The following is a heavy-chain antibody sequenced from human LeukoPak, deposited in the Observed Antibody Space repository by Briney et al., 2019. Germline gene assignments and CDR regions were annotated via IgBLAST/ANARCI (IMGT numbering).Heavy chain of an antibody. Sequence: SETLSLTCTVSGGSISSSSYYWGWIRQPPGKGLEWIGSIYYSGSTYYNPSLKSRVTISVDTSKNQFSLKLSSVTAADTAVYYGAKHLRGQAVAGLSYSSTTMDVWGKG. CDR2: IYYSGST. CDR1: GGSISSSSYY. V-gene: IGHV4-39*01. D-gene: IGHD6-19*01. J-gene: IGHJ6*03. CDR3: AKHLRGQAVAGLSYSSTTMDV.